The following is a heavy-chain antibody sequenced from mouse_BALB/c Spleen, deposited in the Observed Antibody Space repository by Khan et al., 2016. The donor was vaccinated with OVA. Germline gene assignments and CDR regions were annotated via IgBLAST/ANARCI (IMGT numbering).Heavy chain of an antibody. CDR1: GFTFSSYA. CDR2: ISSGGSYT. CDR3: ASSDGYYGRGAMDY. D-gene: IGHD2-3*01. V-gene: IGHV5-9-3*01. Sequence: EVELVESGGGLVKPGGSLKLSCAASGFTFSSYAMSWVRQTPEKRLEWVATISSGGSYTYYPDSVKGRFTISRDNAKNPLYLQMSSLRSEDTAMYYCASSDGYYGRGAMDYWGQGTSVTVSS. J-gene: IGHJ4*01.